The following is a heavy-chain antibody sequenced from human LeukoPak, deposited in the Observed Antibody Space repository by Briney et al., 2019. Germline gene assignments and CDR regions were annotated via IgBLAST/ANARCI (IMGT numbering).Heavy chain of an antibody. D-gene: IGHD2-2*01. V-gene: IGHV3-43*01. CDR2: ISRDGSST. CDR3: TKDQYCSTTNCPLDY. CDR1: GFTFDDYS. Sequence: PGGSLRLSCAASGFTFDDYSFHWVGQAPGKGMEWVSLISRDGSSTYYADSVKGRFTISRDNSKNSVYLQMNSLRTEDTALYYCTKDQYCSTTNCPLDYWGQETLVTVSS. J-gene: IGHJ4*02.